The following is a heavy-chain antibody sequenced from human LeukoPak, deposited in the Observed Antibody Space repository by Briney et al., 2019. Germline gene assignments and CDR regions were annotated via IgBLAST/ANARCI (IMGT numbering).Heavy chain of an antibody. J-gene: IGHJ4*02. Sequence: PSETLSLTCTVSGGSISSYYWSWIRQPPGKGLEWIGYIYYSGSTNYNPSLKSRVTISVDTSKNQFSLKPSSVTAADTAVYYCARLPATQVYWGQGTLVTVSS. CDR2: IYYSGST. D-gene: IGHD2-15*01. CDR1: GGSISSYY. CDR3: ARLPATQVY. V-gene: IGHV4-59*08.